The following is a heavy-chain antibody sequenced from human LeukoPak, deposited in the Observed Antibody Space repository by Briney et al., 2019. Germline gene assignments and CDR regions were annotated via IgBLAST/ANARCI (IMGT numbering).Heavy chain of an antibody. CDR2: INHSGST. CDR1: GGSFSGYY. J-gene: IGHJ4*02. V-gene: IGHV4-34*01. CDR3: ARGDSILYYGFWSGYFDY. Sequence: SETLSLTCAVYGGSFSGYYWSRIRQPPGKGLEWIGEINHSGSTNYNPSLKSRVTISVDTSKNQFSLKLSSVTAADTAVYYCARGDSILYYGFWSGYFDYWGQGTLVTVSS. D-gene: IGHD3-3*01.